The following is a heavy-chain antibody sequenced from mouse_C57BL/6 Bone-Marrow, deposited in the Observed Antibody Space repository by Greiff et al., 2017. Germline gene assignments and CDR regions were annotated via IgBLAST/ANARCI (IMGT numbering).Heavy chain of an antibody. CDR1: GYSFTSYY. Sequence: QVQLQQSGPELVKPGASVKISCKASGYSFTSYYIHWVKQRPGQGLEWIGWIYPGSGNTGYNEKFKGKATLTADTSSSTAYMQLRRLTSEDSAVFCSGPGGTTTGAYWGQGTLVTVSA. CDR2: IYPGSGNT. V-gene: IGHV1-66*01. D-gene: IGHD1-1*01. CDR3: GPGGTTTGAY. J-gene: IGHJ3*01.